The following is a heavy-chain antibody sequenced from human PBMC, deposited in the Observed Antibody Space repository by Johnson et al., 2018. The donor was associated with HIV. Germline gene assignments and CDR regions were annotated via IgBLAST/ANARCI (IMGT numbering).Heavy chain of an antibody. CDR2: IKQDGSQT. D-gene: IGHD1-26*01. CDR1: GLTFRSYW. J-gene: IGHJ3*02. CDR3: ARDYLVGPTGGYI. Sequence: VQLVESGGGLVQPGGSLRLSCAASGLTFRSYWMNWVRQAPGKGLEWVANIKQDGSQTNYVDSVKGRFTISRDNAKNSLFLQMNSLRAEDTAVYYCARDYLVGPTGGYIWGQGTMVTVSS. V-gene: IGHV3-7*01.